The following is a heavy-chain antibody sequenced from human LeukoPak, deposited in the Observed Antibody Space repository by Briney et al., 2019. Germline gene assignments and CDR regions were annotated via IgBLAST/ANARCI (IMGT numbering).Heavy chain of an antibody. Sequence: GGSLRLSCAASGFTFDDYGMSWVRQAPGKGLEWVSGINWNGGSTGYADSVKGRFTISRDNAKNSLYLQMNSLRAEDTAVYYCAKVDYYDSSGYSDYWGQGTLVTVSS. V-gene: IGHV3-20*04. J-gene: IGHJ4*02. CDR3: AKVDYYDSSGYSDY. CDR1: GFTFDDYG. CDR2: INWNGGST. D-gene: IGHD3-22*01.